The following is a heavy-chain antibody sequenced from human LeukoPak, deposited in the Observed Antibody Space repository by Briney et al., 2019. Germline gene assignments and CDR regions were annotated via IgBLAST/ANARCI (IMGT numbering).Heavy chain of an antibody. Sequence: GGSLRLSCAASGFTFTAFTINWVRQAPGKGLEWVSSISSSSSIHFADSVKGRFTISRDNAKNSVSLQINSLRAEVTALYYCARDRHFVAFDIWGQGTMVTVSS. V-gene: IGHV3-69-1*01. CDR3: ARDRHFVAFDI. CDR1: GFTFTAFT. J-gene: IGHJ3*02. CDR2: ISSSSSI.